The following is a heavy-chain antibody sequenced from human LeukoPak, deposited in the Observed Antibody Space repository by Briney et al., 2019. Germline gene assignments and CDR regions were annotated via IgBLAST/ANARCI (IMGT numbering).Heavy chain of an antibody. V-gene: IGHV4-30-2*01. CDR1: GGSISSGGYY. Sequence: PSQTLSLTCTVSGGSISSGGYYWSWIRQPPGKGLEWIGYIYHSGSTYYNPSLKSRVTISVDRSKNQFSLKLSSVTAADTAVYYCARGRLQNRDWYFDLWGRGTLVTVSS. J-gene: IGHJ2*01. CDR3: ARGRLQNRDWYFDL. D-gene: IGHD4-11*01. CDR2: IYHSGST.